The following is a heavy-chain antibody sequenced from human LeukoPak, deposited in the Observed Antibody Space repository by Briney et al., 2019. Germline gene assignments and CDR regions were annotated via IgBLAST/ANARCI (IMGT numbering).Heavy chain of an antibody. V-gene: IGHV3-21*01. CDR1: GFTFSSYA. J-gene: IGHJ4*02. CDR2: ISPSSGYK. CDR3: AREGPHCSSTSCYLDS. Sequence: GGSLRLSCAASGFTFSSYAMSWVRQAPRKGLEWVSAISPSSGYKYYEDSVKGRFTISRDNAKNSLYLLMDNLRVEDTALYYCAREGPHCSSTSCYLDSWGQGVLVTVSS. D-gene: IGHD2-2*01.